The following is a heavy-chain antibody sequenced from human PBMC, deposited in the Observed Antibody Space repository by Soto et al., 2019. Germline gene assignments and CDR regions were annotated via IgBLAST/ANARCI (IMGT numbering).Heavy chain of an antibody. CDR2: IIPIFGTA. CDR3: ARGRVGGEYPFNCLNI. Sequence: EASVKVSCKASGGTFSSYAISWVRQAPGQGLEWMGGIIPIFGTANYAQKFQGRVTITADESTSTAYMELSSLRSEDTAVYYCARGRVGGEYPFNCLNIGGQGTRVTVSS. D-gene: IGHD2-15*01. CDR1: GGTFSSYA. V-gene: IGHV1-69*13. J-gene: IGHJ3*02.